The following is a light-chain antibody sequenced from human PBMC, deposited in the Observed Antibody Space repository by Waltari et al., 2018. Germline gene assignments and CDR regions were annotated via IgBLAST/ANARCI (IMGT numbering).Light chain of an antibody. CDR3: QSYDSSLSSSV. CDR2: GNT. CDR1: RSNIGAGYD. V-gene: IGLV1-40*01. J-gene: IGLJ1*01. Sequence: QSVLTQPPSVSGAPGQRVTISCTGSRSNIGAGYDVHWYHQLPGTAPKLFIYGNTNRPSGVPDRISASKSGTSASLAITGLQAEDEADYYCQSYDSSLSSSVFGPGTQVTVL.